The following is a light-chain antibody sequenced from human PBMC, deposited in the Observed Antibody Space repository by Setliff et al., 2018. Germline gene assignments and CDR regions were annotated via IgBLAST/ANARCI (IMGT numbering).Light chain of an antibody. V-gene: IGLV2-8*01. CDR1: SNDVWGHNY. CDR3: SSYADSNIFL. J-gene: IGLJ1*01. CDR2: DVT. Sequence: SALTQPPSASGSPGQSVTISCTGTSNDVWGHNYVSWYQQHPGKAPQLIIYDVTKRPSGVPDRFSGSKSGNTASLTVSGLQAEDEAYYYCSSYADSNIFLFGTGTKVTVL.